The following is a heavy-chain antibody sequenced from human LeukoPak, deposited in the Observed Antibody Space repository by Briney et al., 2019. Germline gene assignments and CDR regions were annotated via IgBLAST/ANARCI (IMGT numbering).Heavy chain of an antibody. CDR1: GGSISSSHW. Sequence: PSETLSLTCTVSGGSISSSHWWSWVRQPPGKGLEWIGEIYHSGSTNYNPSLKSRITISVDKSKNQFSLKLSSVTAADTAVYYCARLSSSWNNYYYYYYMDVWGKGTTVTVSS. D-gene: IGHD6-13*01. V-gene: IGHV4-4*02. J-gene: IGHJ6*03. CDR2: IYHSGST. CDR3: ARLSSSWNNYYYYYYMDV.